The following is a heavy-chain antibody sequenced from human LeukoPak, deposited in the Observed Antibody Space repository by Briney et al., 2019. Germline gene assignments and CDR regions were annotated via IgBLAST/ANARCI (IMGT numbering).Heavy chain of an antibody. CDR1: GGSISSSSYY. J-gene: IGHJ5*02. CDR2: IYYSGST. Sequence: PSETLSLTCTVSGGSISSSSYYWGWIRQPPGKGLEWIGSIYYSGSTYYNPSLKSRVTISVDTSKNQFSLKLSSVTAADTAVYYCARDGHGSDHWGQGTLVTVSS. V-gene: IGHV4-39*07. CDR3: ARDGHGSDH.